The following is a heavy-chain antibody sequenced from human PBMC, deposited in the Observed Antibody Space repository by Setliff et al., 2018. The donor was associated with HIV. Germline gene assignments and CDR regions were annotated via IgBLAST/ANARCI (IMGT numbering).Heavy chain of an antibody. CDR3: ARDPVWFGELSWFDP. Sequence: SETLSLTCGVSGYSIGSGYYWGWIRQPPGKGLEWIGEINHSGNTNSNPSLKSRVTISVDPSKSQFSLRLNSVTAADTAVYYCARDPVWFGELSWFDPWGQGTLVTVSS. CDR1: GYSIGSGYY. D-gene: IGHD3-10*01. CDR2: INHSGNT. J-gene: IGHJ5*02. V-gene: IGHV4-38-2*02.